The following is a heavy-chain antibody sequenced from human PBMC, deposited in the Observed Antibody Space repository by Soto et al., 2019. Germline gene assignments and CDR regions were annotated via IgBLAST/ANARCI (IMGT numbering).Heavy chain of an antibody. CDR2: IYYSGST. CDR3: AGAGLRAVYAFDI. D-gene: IGHD5-12*01. CDR1: GGSVSSGAYY. J-gene: IGHJ3*02. V-gene: IGHV4-31*03. Sequence: SETLSLTCTVSGGSVSSGAYYWTWIRQRPGKGLEWIGYIYYSGSTYYSPSLKSRLSISLDTSKNQFSLRLSSVTAADTAMYYCAGAGLRAVYAFDIWGQGTMVTVSS.